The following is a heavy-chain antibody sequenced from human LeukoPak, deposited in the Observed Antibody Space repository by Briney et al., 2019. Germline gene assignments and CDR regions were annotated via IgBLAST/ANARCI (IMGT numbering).Heavy chain of an antibody. J-gene: IGHJ6*03. CDR2: ISYEGRNK. Sequence: PGRSLRLSCAASGSTFSSYAMHWVRQAPGKGLEWVAVISYEGRNKYHADSVKGRFSISRDNSKNTLSLQMNSLRAEDTAVYYCARGGVTTNYYYYYYMDVWGKGTTVTISS. CDR1: GSTFSSYA. D-gene: IGHD3-10*01. V-gene: IGHV3-30*04. CDR3: ARGGVTTNYYYYYYMDV.